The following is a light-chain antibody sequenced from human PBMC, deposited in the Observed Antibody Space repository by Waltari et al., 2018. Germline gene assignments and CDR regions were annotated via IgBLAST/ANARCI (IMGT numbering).Light chain of an antibody. Sequence: DIQMTQSPSTLSASVGDSVTITCRASQSIVTWLAWYQQKPGKAPKLLIYMASRLEGGVPSRFSASGSGTEFTLTISSLQPDDFATYYCQQYNSSSYTFGQGTKLEI. V-gene: IGKV1-5*03. CDR2: MAS. CDR1: QSIVTW. CDR3: QQYNSSSYT. J-gene: IGKJ2*01.